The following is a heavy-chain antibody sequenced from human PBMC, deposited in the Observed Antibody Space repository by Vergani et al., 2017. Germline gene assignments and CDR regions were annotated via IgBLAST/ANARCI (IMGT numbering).Heavy chain of an antibody. CDR1: GYSFTSYW. J-gene: IGHJ1*01. CDR2: IYPGDSDT. V-gene: IGHV5-51*01. CDR3: ARGYYYDSSGYYPLSFQH. Sequence: EVQLMQSGAEVKKPGESLKISCKGSGYSFTSYWIGWVRQMPGKGLEWMGIIYPGDSDTRYSPSFQGQVTISADKSISTAYLQWSSLKASDTAMYYCARGYYYDSSGYYPLSFQHWGQGTLVTVSS. D-gene: IGHD3-22*01.